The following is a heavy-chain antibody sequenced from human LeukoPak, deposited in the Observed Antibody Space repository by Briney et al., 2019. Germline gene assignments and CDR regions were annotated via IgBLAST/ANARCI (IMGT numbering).Heavy chain of an antibody. V-gene: IGHV1-18*01. CDR3: AAVRFLEWRGWFDP. CDR2: ISAYNGNT. D-gene: IGHD3-3*01. Sequence: ASVKVSCKASGYTFTSYGISWVRQAPGQGLEWMGWISAYNGNTNYAQKLQGRVTMTTDTSTSTAYMELRSLRSDDTAVYYCAAVRFLEWRGWFDPWGQGTLVTVSS. J-gene: IGHJ5*02. CDR1: GYTFTSYG.